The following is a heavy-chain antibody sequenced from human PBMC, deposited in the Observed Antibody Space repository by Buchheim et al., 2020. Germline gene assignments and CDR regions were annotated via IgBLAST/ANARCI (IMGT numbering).Heavy chain of an antibody. J-gene: IGHJ4*02. V-gene: IGHV3-30-3*01. CDR2: ISYDGSNK. CDR1: GFTFSSYA. CDR3: ARGTDSGSSSVPDY. D-gene: IGHD6-6*01. Sequence: QVQLVESGGGVVQPGRSLRLSCAASGFTFSSYAMHWVRQAPGKGLEWVAVISYDGSNKYYADSVKGRFTISRDNSKNTPYLQMNSLRAEDTAVYYCARGTDSGSSSVPDYWGQGTL.